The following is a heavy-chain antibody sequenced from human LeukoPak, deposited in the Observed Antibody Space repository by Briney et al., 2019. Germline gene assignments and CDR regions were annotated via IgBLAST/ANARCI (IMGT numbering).Heavy chain of an antibody. CDR1: GFTVSSNY. CDR2: IYSGGST. V-gene: IGHV3-53*01. D-gene: IGHD5-18*01. J-gene: IGHJ4*02. CDR3: AREGGYSYDKRYYFDY. Sequence: PGGSLRLSCAASGFTVSSNYMSWVRQAPGKGLEWVSVIYSGGSTYYADSVKGRFTISRDNSKNTLYLQMNSLRAEDTAVYYCAREGGYSYDKRYYFDYWGQGTLVTVSS.